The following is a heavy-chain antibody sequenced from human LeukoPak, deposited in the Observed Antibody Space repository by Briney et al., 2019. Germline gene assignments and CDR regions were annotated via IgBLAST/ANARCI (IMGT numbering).Heavy chain of an antibody. J-gene: IGHJ4*02. CDR3: ASYGGTIDY. Sequence: PGGSLRLSCAASGFTFSSYSMNWVRQAPGKGLEWVSYISSSSSTIYYADSVKGRFTISRDNAKNSLYLQMNSLRAENTAVYYCASYGGTIDYWGQGTLVAVSS. CDR2: ISSSSSTI. V-gene: IGHV3-48*01. CDR1: GFTFSSYS. D-gene: IGHD4-23*01.